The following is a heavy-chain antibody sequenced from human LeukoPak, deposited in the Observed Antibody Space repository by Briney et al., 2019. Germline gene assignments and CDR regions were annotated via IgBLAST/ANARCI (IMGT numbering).Heavy chain of an antibody. D-gene: IGHD6-6*01. CDR2: ISYDGSNE. CDR1: GFTFSSYV. CDR3: ARHKGTSYLSSFDY. J-gene: IGHJ4*02. Sequence: PWGSLRLSCAASGFTFSSYVMHWVRQAPGKGLEWVAIISYDGSNEYYADSVKGRFTISRDNSKNTLYLQMNSLRAADTAVYYCARHKGTSYLSSFDYWGQGTLVTVSS. V-gene: IGHV3-30*04.